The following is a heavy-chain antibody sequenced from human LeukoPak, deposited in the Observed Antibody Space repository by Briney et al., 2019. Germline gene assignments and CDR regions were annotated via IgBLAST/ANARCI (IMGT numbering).Heavy chain of an antibody. CDR2: IYPGDSET. CDR3: AAGGYDYVWGSYSFDM. D-gene: IGHD3-16*01. V-gene: IGHV5-51*01. CDR1: GYSFTNYW. J-gene: IGHJ3*02. Sequence: GESLKISCKGSGYSFTNYWIGWVRQMPGKGLEWMGIIYPGDSETRYSPPFQGQVTISADKSFSTAYLQWSSLKASDTAMYYCAAGGYDYVWGSYSFDMWGQGTMVTVSS.